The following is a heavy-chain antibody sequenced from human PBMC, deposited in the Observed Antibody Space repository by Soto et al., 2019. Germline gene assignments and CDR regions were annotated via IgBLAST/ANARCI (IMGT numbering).Heavy chain of an antibody. CDR1: GGSFSGYY. CDR2: INHSENT. CDR3: ARLNGYCISTNCHGYYGMDV. Sequence: PSETLSLTCAVYGGSFSGYYWTWIRQPPGTGLEWIGDINHSENTNYNPSLKSRVTISVDTSKNELSLKLSSVTAADTAVYYCARLNGYCISTNCHGYYGMDVWGQGTTVTVSS. J-gene: IGHJ6*02. V-gene: IGHV4-34*01. D-gene: IGHD2-2*03.